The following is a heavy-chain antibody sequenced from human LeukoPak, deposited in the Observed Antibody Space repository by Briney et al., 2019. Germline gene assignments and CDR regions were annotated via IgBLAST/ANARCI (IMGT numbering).Heavy chain of an antibody. J-gene: IGHJ4*02. D-gene: IGHD3-22*01. V-gene: IGHV3-21*01. Sequence: PGGSLRLSCAASGFTFNEYNINWTLQSPVKRLGWVSSINHTSTSIYYAAAVKGCYLLSRDNTECSLFAQITTPRTEDTPLNYFVRLRRNSDRSRYYSYYNYWGQGILLTVSS. CDR3: VRLRRNSDRSRYYSYYNY. CDR2: INHTSTSI. CDR1: GFTFNEYN.